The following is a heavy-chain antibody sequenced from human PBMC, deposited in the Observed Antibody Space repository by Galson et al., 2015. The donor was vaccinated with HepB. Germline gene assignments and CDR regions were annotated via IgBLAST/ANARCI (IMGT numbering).Heavy chain of an antibody. CDR3: ARDGSFQQQLASYYGMDV. D-gene: IGHD6-13*01. J-gene: IGHJ6*02. Sequence: SVKVSCKASGYTFTSYAMHWVRQAPGQRLEWMGWINAGNGNTKYSQKFQGRVTITRDASASTAYMELSSLRSEDTAVYYCARDGSFQQQLASYYGMDVWGQGTTVTVSS. CDR2: INAGNGNT. CDR1: GYTFTSYA. V-gene: IGHV1-3*01.